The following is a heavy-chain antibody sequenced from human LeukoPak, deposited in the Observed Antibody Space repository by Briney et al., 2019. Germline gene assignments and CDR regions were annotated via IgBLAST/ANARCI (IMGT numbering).Heavy chain of an antibody. Sequence: GGSLRLSCVGSGFTFSDKWMSWVRQAPGKGPEWVASIKKDGSQKYYVDSVKGRFTISRDNAQNSLYLQMSSLRVEDTAIYSCARVGWELLNLHFDPWGQGTLVTVSS. D-gene: IGHD1-26*01. J-gene: IGHJ5*02. CDR1: GFTFSDKW. CDR2: IKKDGSQK. V-gene: IGHV3-7*03. CDR3: ARVGWELLNLHFDP.